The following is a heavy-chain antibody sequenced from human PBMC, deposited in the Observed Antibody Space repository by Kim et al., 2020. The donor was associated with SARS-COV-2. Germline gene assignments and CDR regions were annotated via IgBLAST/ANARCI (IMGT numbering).Heavy chain of an antibody. Sequence: GGSLRLSCAASGFTFSSYAMTWVRQAPGKGLEWVSGIYSGGSGTYYADSVKGRFTISRDNSKNMLYLQMNSLRAEDTAVYYCAKTAYSSSVGTANDYWGQGTLVTVSS. CDR1: GFTFSSYA. J-gene: IGHJ4*02. D-gene: IGHD6-13*01. V-gene: IGHV3-23*03. CDR2: IYSGGSGT. CDR3: AKTAYSSSVGTANDY.